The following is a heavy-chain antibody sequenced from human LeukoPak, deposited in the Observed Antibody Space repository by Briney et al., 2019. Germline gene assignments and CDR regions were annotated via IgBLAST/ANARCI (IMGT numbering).Heavy chain of an antibody. V-gene: IGHV3-53*01. CDR3: AKYYGFSNFDY. J-gene: IGHJ4*02. CDR1: GFTFSSYG. Sequence: GGSLRLSCAASGFTFSSYGMHWVRQAPGKGLEWVSVIYSGGSTYYADSVKGRFTISRDNSKNTLYLQMNSLRAEDTAVYYCAKYYGFSNFDYWGQGTLVTVSS. CDR2: IYSGGST. D-gene: IGHD3-10*01.